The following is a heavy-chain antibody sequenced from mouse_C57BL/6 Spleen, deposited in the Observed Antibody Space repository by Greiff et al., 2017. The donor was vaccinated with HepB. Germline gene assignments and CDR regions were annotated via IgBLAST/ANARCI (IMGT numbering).Heavy chain of an antibody. V-gene: IGHV1-15*01. Sequence: VKLQESGAELVRPGASVTLSCKASGYTFTDYEMHWVKQTPVHGLEWIGAIDPETGGTAYNQKFKGKAILTADKSSSTAYMELRSLTSEDSAVYYCTRQTAQAPYYYAMDYWGQGTSVTVSS. D-gene: IGHD3-2*02. CDR3: TRQTAQAPYYYAMDY. J-gene: IGHJ4*01. CDR2: IDPETGGT. CDR1: GYTFTDYE.